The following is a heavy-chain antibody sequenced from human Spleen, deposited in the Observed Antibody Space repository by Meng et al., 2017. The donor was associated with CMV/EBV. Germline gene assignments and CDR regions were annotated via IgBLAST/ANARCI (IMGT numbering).Heavy chain of an antibody. V-gene: IGHV4-39*01. J-gene: IGHJ4*02. Sequence: TVSGGSISSGIYSWGWIRQPPGKNPEWIGSIYFSGSTYYNPSLKSRVAISVDTSKNQLSLRLSSVSAEDTAVYYCARGEMGTIIIDFWGQGTLVTVSS. CDR3: ARGEMGTIIIDF. CDR2: IYFSGST. CDR1: GGSISSGIYS. D-gene: IGHD5-24*01.